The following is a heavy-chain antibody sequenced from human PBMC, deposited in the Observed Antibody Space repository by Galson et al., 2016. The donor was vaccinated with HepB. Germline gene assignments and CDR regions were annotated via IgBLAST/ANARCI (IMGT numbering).Heavy chain of an antibody. Sequence: SLRLSCAASGFTFDDFAMHWVRQAPGKGLEWVSGISWNSGSIDYVDSVKGRFTISRDNAKNSLYLQMNSLRAEDTALYYCAKDIKYRSNWLFDSWGQGTLVTVSS. V-gene: IGHV3-9*01. CDR2: ISWNSGSI. CDR1: GFTFDDFA. CDR3: AKDIKYRSNWLFDS. J-gene: IGHJ4*02. D-gene: IGHD6-13*01.